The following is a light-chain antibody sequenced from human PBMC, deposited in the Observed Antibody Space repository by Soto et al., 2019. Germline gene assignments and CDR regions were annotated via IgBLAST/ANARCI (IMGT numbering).Light chain of an antibody. CDR2: EGS. V-gene: IGLV2-23*01. J-gene: IGLJ2*01. CDR3: SSYAGSTSYVV. Sequence: QSALTQPASVSGSPGQSITISCTGTSSDVGNYNLVSWYQQHPGKAPKLMIFEGSKRPSGGSNRFSASKSGNTASLTISGLQAEDEADYYCSSYAGSTSYVVFGGGTKLTVL. CDR1: SSDVGNYNL.